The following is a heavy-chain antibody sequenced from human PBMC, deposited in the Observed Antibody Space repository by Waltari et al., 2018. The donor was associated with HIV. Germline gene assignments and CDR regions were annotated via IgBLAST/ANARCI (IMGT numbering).Heavy chain of an antibody. V-gene: IGHV4-34*01. CDR3: ARGQTEYYYDSSGLDY. D-gene: IGHD3-22*01. Sequence: QVQLQQWGAGLLKPSETLSLTCAVYGGSFSGYYWSWIRQPPGKGLEWIGEINHSGSTNYNPSLKSRVTISVDTSKNQFSLKLSSVTAADTAVYYCARGQTEYYYDSSGLDYWGQGTLVTVSS. CDR1: GGSFSGYY. J-gene: IGHJ4*02. CDR2: INHSGST.